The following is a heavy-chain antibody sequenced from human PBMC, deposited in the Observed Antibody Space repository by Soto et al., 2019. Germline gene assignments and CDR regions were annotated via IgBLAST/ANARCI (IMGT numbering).Heavy chain of an antibody. CDR1: GYTFTSYG. Sequence: QVQLVQSGAEVKKPGASVKVSCKASGYTFTSYGISWVRQAPGQGLEWMGWISAYNGNTNYAQKLQGRVTMTTDTSTSTAYIELRSLRSDETAVDYWARERSDCISTSCYVGGEVDYWGQGTLVTVSS. V-gene: IGHV1-18*01. J-gene: IGHJ4*02. CDR3: ARERSDCISTSCYVGGEVDY. CDR2: ISAYNGNT. D-gene: IGHD2-2*01.